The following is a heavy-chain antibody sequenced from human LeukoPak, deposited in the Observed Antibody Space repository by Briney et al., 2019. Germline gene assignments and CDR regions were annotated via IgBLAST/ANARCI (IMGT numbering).Heavy chain of an antibody. D-gene: IGHD2-2*01. J-gene: IGHJ6*02. CDR1: GFTFSSYG. Sequence: GGSLRLSCAASGFTFSSYGMHWVRQAPGKGLEWVAVIWYDGSNKYYADSVKGRFTISRDNSKNTLYLQMNSLGAEDTAVYYCARDMHYYGMDVWGQGTTVTVSS. CDR3: ARDMHYYGMDV. V-gene: IGHV3-33*01. CDR2: IWYDGSNK.